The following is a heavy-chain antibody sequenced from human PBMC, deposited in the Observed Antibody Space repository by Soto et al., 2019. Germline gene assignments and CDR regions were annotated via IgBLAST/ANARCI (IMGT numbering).Heavy chain of an antibody. CDR3: ASRGGANTAFDI. CDR2: IYYSGST. Sequence: ASETLSLTCTVSGGSISSSSYYWGWICQPPGKGLEWIGSIYYSGSTYYNPSLKSRVTISVDTSKNQFSLKLSSVTAADTAVYYCASRGGANTAFDIWGQGTRVTVSS. J-gene: IGHJ3*02. D-gene: IGHD1-26*01. V-gene: IGHV4-39*01. CDR1: GGSISSSSYY.